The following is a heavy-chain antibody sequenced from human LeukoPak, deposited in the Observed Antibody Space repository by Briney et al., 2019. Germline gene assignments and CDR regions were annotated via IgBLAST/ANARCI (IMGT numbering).Heavy chain of an antibody. CDR1: GYTFKNYD. CDR3: ARAAAGGDDPFDV. D-gene: IGHD6-25*01. CDR2: MNPNNDNA. Sequence: GASVKVSCKASGYTFKNYDINWVRQAPGQGLEWMAWMNPNNDNAGSVQKFQGRVTMTRDTSINTAYMELSSLRSDDTGVYYCARAAAGGDDPFDVWGQGSLIIVSS. V-gene: IGHV1-8*01. J-gene: IGHJ3*01.